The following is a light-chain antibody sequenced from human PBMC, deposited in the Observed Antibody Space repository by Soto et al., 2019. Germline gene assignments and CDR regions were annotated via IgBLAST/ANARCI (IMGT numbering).Light chain of an antibody. CDR1: SSNIGAGYD. Sequence: QSVLTQSPSVSGAPGQRVTISCTGSSSNIGAGYDVHWYQQLPGTAPKLLIYGNSNRPSGVPDRFSGSKSGTSASLAITGLQAEDEADYYCHSYDSSLSGVVFGGGTKLTVL. V-gene: IGLV1-40*01. CDR3: HSYDSSLSGVV. J-gene: IGLJ2*01. CDR2: GNS.